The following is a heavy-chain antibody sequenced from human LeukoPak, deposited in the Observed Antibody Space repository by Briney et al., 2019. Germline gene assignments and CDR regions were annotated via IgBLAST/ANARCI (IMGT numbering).Heavy chain of an antibody. CDR2: IIPIFGTA. J-gene: IGHJ4*02. CDR3: ARGKWFGELSIRVVLDY. V-gene: IGHV1-69*13. CDR1: GGTFSSYA. Sequence: SVRVSCKASGGTFSSYAISWVRQAPGQGLEWMGGIIPIFGTANYAQKFQGRVTITADEFTSTAYMELSSLRSEDTAVYYCARGKWFGELSIRVVLDYWGQGTLVTVSS. D-gene: IGHD3-10*01.